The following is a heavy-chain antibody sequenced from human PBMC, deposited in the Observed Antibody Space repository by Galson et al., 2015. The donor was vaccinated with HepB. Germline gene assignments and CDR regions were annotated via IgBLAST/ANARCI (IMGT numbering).Heavy chain of an antibody. CDR1: GFTFSSYA. CDR2: ISYDGSNK. D-gene: IGHD6-13*01. CDR3: AREEREGYSSSWAHHDAFDI. J-gene: IGHJ3*02. Sequence: SLRLSCAASGFTFSSYAMHWVRQAPGKGLEWVAVISYDGSNKYYADSVKGRFTISRDNSKNTLYLQMNSLRAEDTAVYYCAREEREGYSSSWAHHDAFDIWGQGTMVTVSS. V-gene: IGHV3-30-3*01.